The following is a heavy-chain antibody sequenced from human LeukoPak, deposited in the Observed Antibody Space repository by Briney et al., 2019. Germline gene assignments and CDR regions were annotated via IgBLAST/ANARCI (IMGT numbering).Heavy chain of an antibody. D-gene: IGHD6-19*01. CDR3: ARLSGKQWLVGPQNWFDP. V-gene: IGHV4-34*01. J-gene: IGHJ5*02. CDR2: ITHSGST. CDR1: GGSFSGYY. Sequence: PSATLSLTCAVCGGSFSGYYWSWIRQPPGKGLEWSGEITHSGSTNYNPSLKSRVTISVDTSKNQFSLKLSSVTAADTAVYYCARLSGKQWLVGPQNWFDPWGQGTLVTVSS.